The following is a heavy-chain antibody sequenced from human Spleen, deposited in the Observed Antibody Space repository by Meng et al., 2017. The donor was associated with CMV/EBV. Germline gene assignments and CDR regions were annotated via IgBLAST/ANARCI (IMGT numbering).Heavy chain of an antibody. CDR3: AKDLSVLRFLEWLPDY. V-gene: IGHV3-33*06. Sequence: GESLKISCAASGFTFSNSDMNWVRQAPGKGLEWVAVIWYDGSNKYYADSVKGRFTISRDNSKNTLYLQMNSLRAEDTAVYYCAKDLSVLRFLEWLPDYWGQGTLVTVSS. CDR2: IWYDGSNK. J-gene: IGHJ4*02. CDR1: GFTFSNSD. D-gene: IGHD3-3*01.